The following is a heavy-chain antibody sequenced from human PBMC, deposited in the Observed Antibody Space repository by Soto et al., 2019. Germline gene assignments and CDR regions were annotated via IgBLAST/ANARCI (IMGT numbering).Heavy chain of an antibody. D-gene: IGHD5-12*01. J-gene: IGHJ5*02. CDR1: GESFIGYY. Sequence: QVHLQQWGAGLLKPSETLSLTCAVYGESFIGYYWTWIRQSPGKGLEWIGEINHGGSTNYNPSLNSRVTISIDTSKNQFSLKLTSGTAADASVYYCARTDIVTTNWFDPWGQGTLVTVSS. CDR2: INHGGST. V-gene: IGHV4-34*01. CDR3: ARTDIVTTNWFDP.